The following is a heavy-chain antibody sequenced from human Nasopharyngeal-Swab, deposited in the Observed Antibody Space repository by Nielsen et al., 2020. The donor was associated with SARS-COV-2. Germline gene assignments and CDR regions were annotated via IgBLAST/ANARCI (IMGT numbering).Heavy chain of an antibody. J-gene: IGHJ5*02. D-gene: IGHD1-7*01. V-gene: IGHV3-21*01. CDR2: ISGSSSYI. Sequence: GGSLRLSCAASGFTFGTYSMNWVRQAPGKGLEWVSSISGSSSYIYYADSVKGRFTISRDNAKNSLYLQMNSLRAEDTAVYFCARERPWNYLDPWGQGTLVTVSS. CDR1: GFTFGTYS. CDR3: ARERPWNYLDP.